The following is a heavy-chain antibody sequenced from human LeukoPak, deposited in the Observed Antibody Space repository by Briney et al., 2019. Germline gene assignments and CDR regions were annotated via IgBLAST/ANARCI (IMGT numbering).Heavy chain of an antibody. V-gene: IGHV4-34*01. CDR3: AREGIAAAGTDGYGMDV. J-gene: IGHJ6*02. D-gene: IGHD6-13*01. CDR1: GGSFSGYY. CDR2: INHSGST. Sequence: SETLSLTCAVYGGSFSGYYWSWIRQPPGKGLEWIREINHSGSTNYNPSLKSRVTISLDTSKNQFSLNLNSVTAADTAVYYCAREGIAAAGTDGYGMDVWGQGTTVTVS.